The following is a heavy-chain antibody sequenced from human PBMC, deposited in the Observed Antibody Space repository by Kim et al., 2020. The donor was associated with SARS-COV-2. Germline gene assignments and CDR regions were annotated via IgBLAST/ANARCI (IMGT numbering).Heavy chain of an antibody. J-gene: IGHJ6*02. CDR1: GFTFSSYS. CDR3: ATLPGSGWDYYYYYGMDD. CDR2: ISSSSSYI. V-gene: IGHV3-21*01. D-gene: IGHD6-19*01. Sequence: GGSLRLSCAASGFTFSSYSMNWVRQAPGKGLEWVSSISSSSSYIYYADSVKGRFTISRDNAKNSLYLQMNSLRAEDTAVYYCATLPGSGWDYYYYYGMDDWGQGTTVTVSS.